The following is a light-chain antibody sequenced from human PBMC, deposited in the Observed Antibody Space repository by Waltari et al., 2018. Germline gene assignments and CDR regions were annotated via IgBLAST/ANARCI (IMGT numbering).Light chain of an antibody. CDR3: AAWDDSLSANWV. CDR2: RNN. Sequence: QSVLTPPPSASGTPGQRVTISCSGSRSNIGSNYVYWYQQLPGTAPKLLIYRNNQRPSGVPDRFSGSKSGTSASLAISGLRSEDEADYYCAAWDDSLSANWVFGGGTKLTVL. J-gene: IGLJ3*02. V-gene: IGLV1-47*01. CDR1: RSNIGSNY.